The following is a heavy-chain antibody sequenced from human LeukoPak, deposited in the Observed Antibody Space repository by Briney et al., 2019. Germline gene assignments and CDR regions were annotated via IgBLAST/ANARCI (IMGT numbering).Heavy chain of an antibody. D-gene: IGHD5-12*01. CDR1: GXSFTSYW. Sequence: XXSGXSFTSYWIGWARQLPGKGPEWMGIIYPGDSDTRYSPSFQGQVTISADKSISTAYLQWSSLKASDTAMYYCARGPVGSDYWGQGTLVTVSS. CDR2: IYPGDSDT. V-gene: IGHV5-51*01. J-gene: IGHJ4*02. CDR3: ARGPVGSDY.